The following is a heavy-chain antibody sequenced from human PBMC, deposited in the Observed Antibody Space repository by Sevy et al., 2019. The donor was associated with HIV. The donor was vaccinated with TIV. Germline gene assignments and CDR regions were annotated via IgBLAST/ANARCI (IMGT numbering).Heavy chain of an antibody. Sequence: SETLSRTCTVSGGSITSLYWNWIRQPPGKGLEWIANIYYNGHINYNPSLKSRVTLSLDTSKNQFSLRLSSVTAADTAMYYCAGENAWGRGYSWGQGILVTVSS. D-gene: IGHD1-26*01. CDR3: AGENAWGRGYS. V-gene: IGHV4-59*08. J-gene: IGHJ4*02. CDR1: GGSITSLY. CDR2: IYYNGHI.